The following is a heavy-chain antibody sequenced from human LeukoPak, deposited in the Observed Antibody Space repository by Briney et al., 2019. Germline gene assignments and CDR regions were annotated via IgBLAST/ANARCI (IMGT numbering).Heavy chain of an antibody. J-gene: IGHJ4*02. CDR1: GYTFTGYY. D-gene: IGHD3-10*01. CDR2: INPNSGGT. V-gene: IGHV1-2*02. Sequence: ASVKVSCKASGYTFTGYYMHWVRQAPGQGLEWMGWINPNSGGTNYAQKFQGGVTMTRDTSISTAYMELSRLRSDDTAVYYCARDTVGRFGELLPDYWGQGTLVTVSS. CDR3: ARDTVGRFGELLPDY.